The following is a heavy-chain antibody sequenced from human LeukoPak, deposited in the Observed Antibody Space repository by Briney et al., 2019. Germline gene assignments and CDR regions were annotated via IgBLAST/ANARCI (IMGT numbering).Heavy chain of an antibody. CDR3: ARTAVTPGSSDAFDI. V-gene: IGHV3-53*01. Sequence: PGGSLRLSCAASGFTFSSYWMSWVRQAPGTGLEWVSIIYDIGSAYYADSVKGRFTISRDNSQNTLYLQLNSLRAEDTAVYYCARTAVTPGSSDAFDIWGQGTMVTVSS. D-gene: IGHD4-17*01. CDR2: IYDIGSA. J-gene: IGHJ3*02. CDR1: GFTFSSYW.